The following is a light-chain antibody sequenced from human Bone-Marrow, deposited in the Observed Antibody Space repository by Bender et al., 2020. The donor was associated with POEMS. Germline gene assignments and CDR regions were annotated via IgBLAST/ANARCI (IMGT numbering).Light chain of an antibody. CDR3: SSYTTSSLGV. CDR2: DVS. J-gene: IGLJ3*02. Sequence: QSALTQPASVSGSPGQSITITCTGTISDVGSYNLVSWYQQHPGKAPKLMIYDVSNRPAGVSDRFSGSKSGNTASLTISGLQAEDEASYYCSSYTTSSLGVFGGGTKLTVL. CDR1: ISDVGSYNL. V-gene: IGLV2-14*03.